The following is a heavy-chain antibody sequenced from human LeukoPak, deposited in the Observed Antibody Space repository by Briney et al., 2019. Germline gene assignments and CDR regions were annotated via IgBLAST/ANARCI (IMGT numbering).Heavy chain of an antibody. D-gene: IGHD3-3*01. J-gene: IGHJ6*03. CDR3: TSYDFWSGSPRYYMDV. V-gene: IGHV4-39*01. CDR1: GGSISSSSYY. Sequence: PSETLSLTCTVSGGSISSSSYYWGWIRQPPGKGLEWIGSIYYSGSTYYNPSLKSRVTISVDTSKNQFSLKLSSVTAADTAVYYCTSYDFWSGSPRYYMDVWGKGTTVTVSS. CDR2: IYYSGST.